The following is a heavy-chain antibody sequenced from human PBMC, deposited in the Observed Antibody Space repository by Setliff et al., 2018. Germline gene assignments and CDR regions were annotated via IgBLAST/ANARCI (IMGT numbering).Heavy chain of an antibody. CDR3: ARVGCTNGVCGLFDY. V-gene: IGHV4-61*02. D-gene: IGHD2-8*01. J-gene: IGHJ4*02. CDR2: FFTSGST. CDR1: GGAVDSYDYY. Sequence: SETLSLTCTVSGGAVDSYDYYWTWIRQPAGKGLEWIGRFFTSGSTDYNPSLSSRATISIDTSKNHVSLQLNSVTAADTAVYYCARVGCTNGVCGLFDYWGQGTLVTVSS.